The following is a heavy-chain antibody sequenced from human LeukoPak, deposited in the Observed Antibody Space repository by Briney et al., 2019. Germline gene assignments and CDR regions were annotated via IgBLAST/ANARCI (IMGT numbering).Heavy chain of an antibody. CDR1: GGSISSSSYY. V-gene: IGHV4-39*07. CDR3: GGGSTMIGGAADN. D-gene: IGHD3-10*01. CDR2: IYYSGST. J-gene: IGHJ4*02. Sequence: PSETLSLTCTVSGGSISSSSYYWGWIRQPPGKGLEWIGSIYYSGSTYYNPSLKSRVTISVDTSKNQFSLKLSSVTAADTAGYFWGGGSTMIGGAADNWGQETRVTVSS.